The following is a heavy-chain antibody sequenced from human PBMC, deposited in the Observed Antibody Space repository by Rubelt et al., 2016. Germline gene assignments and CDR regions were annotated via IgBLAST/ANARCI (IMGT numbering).Heavy chain of an antibody. J-gene: IGHJ4*02. CDR1: GFTFSSYG. CDR3: ARGRTHDY. Sequence: AASGFTFSSYGMHWVRQAPGKGLEWVAVIWYDGSNKYYADSVKGRFTISRDNANNSLYLHMNSLRAEDTAVYYCARGRTHDYWGQGTLVTVSS. V-gene: IGHV3-33*01. CDR2: IWYDGSNK.